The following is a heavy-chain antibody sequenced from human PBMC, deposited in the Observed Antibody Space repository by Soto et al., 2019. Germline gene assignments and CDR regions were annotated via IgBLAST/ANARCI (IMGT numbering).Heavy chain of an antibody. CDR1: GFTFSSYS. CDR2: ISSSSSTI. V-gene: IGHV3-48*02. Sequence: ESGGGLVQPGGSLRLSCAASGFTFSSYSMNWVRQAPGKGLEWVSYISSSSSTIYYADSVKGRFTISRDNAKNSLYLQMNSLRDEDTAVYYCARDGSGTAMVEDAFDIWGQGTMVTVSS. J-gene: IGHJ3*02. D-gene: IGHD5-18*01. CDR3: ARDGSGTAMVEDAFDI.